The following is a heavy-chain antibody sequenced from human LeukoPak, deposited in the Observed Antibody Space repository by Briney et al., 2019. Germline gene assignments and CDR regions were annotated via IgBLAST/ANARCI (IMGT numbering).Heavy chain of an antibody. Sequence: RPGGSLRLSCAASGFTFSSYWMHWVRQVSGKGLVWVSRINSDGSSTSYADSVKGRFTISRDNAKNTLYLQMNSLRAEDTAVYYCARALHLGESHWFDPWGQGTLVTVSS. V-gene: IGHV3-74*01. CDR3: ARALHLGESHWFDP. D-gene: IGHD3-16*01. CDR2: INSDGSST. J-gene: IGHJ5*02. CDR1: GFTFSSYW.